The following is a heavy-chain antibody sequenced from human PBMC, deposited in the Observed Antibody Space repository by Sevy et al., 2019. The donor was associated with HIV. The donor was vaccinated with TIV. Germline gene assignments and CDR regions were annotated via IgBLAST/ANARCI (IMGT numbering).Heavy chain of an antibody. J-gene: IGHJ6*02. CDR3: AGGGGHDFWGGYYNAGGYYYYYGMDV. Sequence: ASVKVSCKASGGTFSSYAISWVRRAPGQGLEWMGGIIPIFGTANYAQKLQGRVTITTDESTSTAYMELSSLRSEDTTVYYCAGGGGHDFWGGYYNAGGYYYYYGMDVWGQGTTVTVSS. D-gene: IGHD3-3*01. CDR1: GGTFSSYA. CDR2: IIPIFGTA. V-gene: IGHV1-69*05.